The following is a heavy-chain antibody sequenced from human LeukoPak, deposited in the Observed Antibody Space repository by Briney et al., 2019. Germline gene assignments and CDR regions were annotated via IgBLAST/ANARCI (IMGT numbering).Heavy chain of an antibody. Sequence: SETLSLTCAVYGGSFSGYYWSWIRQPPGKGLEWIGEINHSGSTNYNPSLKSRVTISVDTSKNQFSLKLSSVTAADTAVYYCGRGGGMRYYYGSGSPYKTWGQGTLVTVSS. J-gene: IGHJ5*02. D-gene: IGHD3-10*01. CDR2: INHSGST. V-gene: IGHV4-34*01. CDR3: GRGGGMRYYYGSGSPYKT. CDR1: GGSFSGYY.